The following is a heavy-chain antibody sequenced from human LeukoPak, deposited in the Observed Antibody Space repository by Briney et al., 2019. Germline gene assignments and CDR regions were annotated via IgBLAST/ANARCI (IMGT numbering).Heavy chain of an antibody. V-gene: IGHV3-9*01. D-gene: IGHD3-22*01. CDR2: ISWNSGSI. CDR1: GFNFDDYA. Sequence: PGGSLRLSCAASGFNFDDYAMHWVRQAPGKGLEWVSGISWNSGSIGYADSVKGRFTISRDNAKNSLYLQMNSLRAEDTALYYCAKDGTRYYDSSGYYPGYWGQGTLVTVSS. J-gene: IGHJ4*02. CDR3: AKDGTRYYDSSGYYPGY.